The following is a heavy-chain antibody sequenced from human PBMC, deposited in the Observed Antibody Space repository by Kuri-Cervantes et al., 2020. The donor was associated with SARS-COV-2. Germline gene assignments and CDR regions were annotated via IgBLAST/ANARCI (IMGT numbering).Heavy chain of an antibody. CDR2: ISTYNGDT. V-gene: IGHV1-18*04. CDR3: SRVKAVVGATELRHDSLGLDY. J-gene: IGHJ4*02. CDR1: GYIFNSFG. Sequence: SVKVSCKASGYIFNSFGITWVRQAPGQGLEWMGWISTYNGDTEYAQNFQGRVTMTTDTLRTTAFMELRSLRSDDTAVYYFSRVKAVVGATELRHDSLGLDYWGQGTLVTVSS. D-gene: IGHD1-26*01.